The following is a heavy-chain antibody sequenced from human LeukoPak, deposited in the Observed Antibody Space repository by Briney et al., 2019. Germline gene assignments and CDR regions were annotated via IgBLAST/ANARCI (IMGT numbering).Heavy chain of an antibody. Sequence: GGSLRLSCAASGFTFSSYAMSWVRQAPGKGLEWVSAISARGGSTYYADSVKGRFSISRDNSKNTLYLQMNRLRAEDTAVYYCAKDYYYDSSGYYSGLDDYWGQGTLVTVSS. CDR1: GFTFSSYA. CDR3: AKDYYYDSSGYYSGLDDY. CDR2: ISARGGST. D-gene: IGHD3-22*01. J-gene: IGHJ4*02. V-gene: IGHV3-23*01.